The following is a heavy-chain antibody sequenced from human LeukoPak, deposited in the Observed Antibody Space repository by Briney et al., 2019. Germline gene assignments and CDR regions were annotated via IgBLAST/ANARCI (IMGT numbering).Heavy chain of an antibody. CDR2: ITGDGSTP. CDR1: GFVFSNYA. D-gene: IGHD5-12*01. CDR3: ARVGFSGYDS. J-gene: IGHJ5*02. Sequence: GGSLRLSCATSGFVFSNYAMSWVRQAPRKGLEYVSAITGDGSTPYYANSVKGRFTISRDNSKNTLYLQMGSLRSEDMAVYYCARVGFSGYDSWGQGTLVTVSS. V-gene: IGHV3-64*01.